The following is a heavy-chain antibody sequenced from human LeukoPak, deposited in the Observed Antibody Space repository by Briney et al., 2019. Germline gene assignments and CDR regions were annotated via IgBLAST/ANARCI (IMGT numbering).Heavy chain of an antibody. CDR2: INQDASEK. Sequence: GGSLRLSCASSGFTFSSYWMKWIRQAPGKGLEWVASINQDASEKHVVDSVKGQFTISRDNAKNSVFLQMNSLRVEDTAVYYCARVGYTSYYYYGMDVWGQGTTVTVSS. D-gene: IGHD6-13*01. CDR3: ARVGYTSYYYYGMDV. CDR1: GFTFSSYW. V-gene: IGHV3-7*05. J-gene: IGHJ6*02.